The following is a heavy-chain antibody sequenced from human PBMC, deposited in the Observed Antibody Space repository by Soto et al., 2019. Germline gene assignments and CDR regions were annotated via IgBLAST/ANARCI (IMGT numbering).Heavy chain of an antibody. Sequence: EVQLLDSGGGWVQPGGSLRLSCVASGFVFSDYAMSWVRQAPGKGLEWVSAISAGGSDTYYADSVKGRFTVSRVNSKITLYLQMNTLRAEDTAIYYCASVPIWCGSSSCYTEGFDSWGQGTLVTVSS. CDR3: ASVPIWCGSSSCYTEGFDS. CDR2: ISAGGSDT. CDR1: GFVFSDYA. J-gene: IGHJ4*02. D-gene: IGHD2-2*01. V-gene: IGHV3-23*01.